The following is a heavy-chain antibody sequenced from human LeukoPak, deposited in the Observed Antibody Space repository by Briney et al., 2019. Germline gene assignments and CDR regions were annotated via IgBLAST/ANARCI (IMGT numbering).Heavy chain of an antibody. V-gene: IGHV3-23*01. CDR3: AKLSSSRYYYYYMDV. D-gene: IGHD6-13*01. J-gene: IGHJ6*03. CDR1: GFTFSSYG. CDR2: ISGSGGST. Sequence: GGSLRLSCAASGFTFSSYGMSWVRQAPGKGLEWVSAISGSGGSTYYADSVKGRCTISRDNSKNTLYLQMNSLRAEDTAVYYCAKLSSSRYYYYYMDVWGKRTTVTISS.